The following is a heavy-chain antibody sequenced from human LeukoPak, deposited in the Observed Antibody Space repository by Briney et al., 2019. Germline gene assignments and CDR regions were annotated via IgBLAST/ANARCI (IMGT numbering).Heavy chain of an antibody. Sequence: GGSLRLSCAASGFTFSSYGMHWVRQASGKGLEWVAVIWYDGSNEYYADSVKGRFTISRDNSKNTLYLQMNSLRAEDTAVYYCAKSVYAQSNYYYCMDVWGKGTTVTVSS. CDR1: GFTFSSYG. CDR3: AKSVYAQSNYYYCMDV. D-gene: IGHD2-8*01. V-gene: IGHV3-33*06. J-gene: IGHJ6*03. CDR2: IWYDGSNE.